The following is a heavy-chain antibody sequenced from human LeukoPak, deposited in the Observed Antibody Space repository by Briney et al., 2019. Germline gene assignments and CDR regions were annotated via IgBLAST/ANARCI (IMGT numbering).Heavy chain of an antibody. D-gene: IGHD2-15*01. V-gene: IGHV4-34*01. Sequence: SSETLSLTCAVYGGSFSGYYWSWIRQPPGKGLEWIGEINHSGSTNYNPSLKSRVTISVDTSKNQFSLKLSSVTAADTAVYYCARASCSGGSCYSSPFDYWGQGTLVTVSS. CDR2: INHSGST. CDR3: ARASCSGGSCYSSPFDY. CDR1: GGSFSGYY. J-gene: IGHJ4*02.